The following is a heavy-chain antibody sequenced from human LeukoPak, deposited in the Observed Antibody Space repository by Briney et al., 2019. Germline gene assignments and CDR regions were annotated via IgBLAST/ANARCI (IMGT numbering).Heavy chain of an antibody. CDR2: IYYSGST. D-gene: IGHD6-13*01. J-gene: IGHJ4*02. V-gene: IGHV4-59*01. CDR1: GGSIRSYQ. CDR3: ARDQGASYSRSWFDY. Sequence: PSETPSLTCTVSGGSIRSYQWSWIRQPPGKGLEWIGYIYYSGSTNYNPSLKSRVTISVDTTKNQFSLRLTSMTAADTAVYYCARDQGASYSRSWFDYWGQGTLVTVSS.